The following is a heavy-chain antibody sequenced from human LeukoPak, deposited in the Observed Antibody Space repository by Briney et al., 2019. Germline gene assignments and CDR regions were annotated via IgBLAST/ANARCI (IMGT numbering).Heavy chain of an antibody. CDR1: GGSISSYY. Sequence: SETLSLTCTVSGGSISSYYWTWIRQPPGKGLEWIGSTYYSGSTNCNPSLKSRVTISVDTSNNQFSLRLTSVTAADTAVYYCAREVTVWLGDLHGDYFDYWGQGLLATVSP. CDR2: TYYSGST. D-gene: IGHD3-10*01. J-gene: IGHJ4*02. CDR3: AREVTVWLGDLHGDYFDY. V-gene: IGHV4-59*01.